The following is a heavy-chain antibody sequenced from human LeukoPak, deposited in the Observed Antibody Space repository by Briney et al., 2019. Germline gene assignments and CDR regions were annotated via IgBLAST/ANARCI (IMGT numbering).Heavy chain of an antibody. D-gene: IGHD3-9*01. CDR3: VRDYFDWFFSP. CDR1: GGSINRSSYY. V-gene: IGHV4-39*07. CDR2: INYSGST. J-gene: IGHJ5*02. Sequence: SETLSLTCSVSGGSINRSSYYWGWIRQPPGKGLEWIGSINYSGSTYYNPSLKSRVTISVDTSRSQFSLKLYSVTAADTAVYYCVRDYFDWFFSPWGQGTLVTVSS.